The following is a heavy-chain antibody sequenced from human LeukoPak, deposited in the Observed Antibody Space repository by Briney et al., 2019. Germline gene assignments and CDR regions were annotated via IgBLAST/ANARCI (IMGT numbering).Heavy chain of an antibody. V-gene: IGHV3-53*01. CDR1: GLTVSSNY. D-gene: IGHD4-17*01. J-gene: IGHJ3*02. CDR3: ARDLQVPPYGDYLLGAFDI. CDR2: IYSGGST. Sequence: PGGSLRLSCAASGLTVSSNYMSWVRQAPGKGLEWVSVIYSGGSTYYADSVKGRFTISRDNSKNTLYLQMNSLRAEDTAVYYCARDLQVPPYGDYLLGAFDIWGQGTMVTVSS.